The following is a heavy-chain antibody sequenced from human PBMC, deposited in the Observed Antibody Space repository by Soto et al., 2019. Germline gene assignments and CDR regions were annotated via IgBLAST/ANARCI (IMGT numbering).Heavy chain of an antibody. CDR2: ISGSGGST. D-gene: IGHD1-26*01. CDR1: GFTFSSYA. J-gene: IGHJ4*02. Sequence: AGGSLRLSCAASGFTFSSYAMSWVRQAPGKGLEWVSAISGSGGSTYYADSVKGRFTISRDNSKNTLYLQMNSLRAEDTALYYCAKHTLLYGKSGYYFDYWGQGTLVTVSS. CDR3: AKHTLLYGKSGYYFDY. V-gene: IGHV3-23*01.